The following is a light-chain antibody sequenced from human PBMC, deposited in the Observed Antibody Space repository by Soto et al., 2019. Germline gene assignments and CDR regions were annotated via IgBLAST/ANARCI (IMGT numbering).Light chain of an antibody. V-gene: IGKV1-27*01. CDR1: QGIRHY. J-gene: IGKJ5*01. Sequence: DIQMTQPPSSLSASVGDRVTITCRASQGIRHYLAWYQQKPGKVPKLLIYEASNLQSGVPSRFRGGGSGTEFTLTISSLQPEDVATYYCQQFNNYPITFGQGTRLEIK. CDR3: QQFNNYPIT. CDR2: EAS.